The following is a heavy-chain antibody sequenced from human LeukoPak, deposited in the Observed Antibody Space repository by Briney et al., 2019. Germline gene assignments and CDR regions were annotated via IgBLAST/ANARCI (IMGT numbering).Heavy chain of an antibody. J-gene: IGHJ5*02. CDR2: IYTSGST. V-gene: IGHV4-4*09. Sequence: SETLSLTCTVSGGSISSYYWSWIRQPPGKGLEWIGYIYTSGSTNYNPSLKSRVTISVDTSKNQFSLKLSSVTAADTAVYYCARHRGIRTGTKQLWFDPWGQGTLVTVSS. CDR1: GGSISSYY. CDR3: ARHRGIRTGTKQLWFDP. D-gene: IGHD1-7*01.